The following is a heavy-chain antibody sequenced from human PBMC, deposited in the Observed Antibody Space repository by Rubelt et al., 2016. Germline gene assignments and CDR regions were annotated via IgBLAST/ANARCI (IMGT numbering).Heavy chain of an antibody. D-gene: IGHD6-19*01. Sequence: QLQLQESGPGLVKPSETLSLTCTVSGGSISSSSYYWGWIRQPPGKGLEWIGSIYYSGSTYYNPSLKSRVTISVDASKNQCSLKLCSVTAADTAVYYCARDDSSGWYNWFDPWGQGTLVTVSS. V-gene: IGHV4-39*07. CDR1: GGSISSSSYY. CDR3: ARDDSSGWYNWFDP. CDR2: IYYSGST. J-gene: IGHJ5*02.